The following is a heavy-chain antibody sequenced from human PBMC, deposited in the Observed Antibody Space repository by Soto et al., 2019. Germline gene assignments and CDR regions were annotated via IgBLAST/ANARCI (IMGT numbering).Heavy chain of an antibody. V-gene: IGHV1-8*01. CDR2: MHANTDNT. CDR3: ARYIFGQGFIS. Sequence: QAQLVQSGAEVKKPGASVKVSCKASGNTFTNLDLNWVRQAPGQGLDWMGWMHANTDNTGHAQKCQXXGSMTRNTSISTAYMELSSLRAEDTAVYYCARYIFGQGFISWGQGTLVTVSS. J-gene: IGHJ4*02. CDR1: GNTFTNLD. D-gene: IGHD3-10*01.